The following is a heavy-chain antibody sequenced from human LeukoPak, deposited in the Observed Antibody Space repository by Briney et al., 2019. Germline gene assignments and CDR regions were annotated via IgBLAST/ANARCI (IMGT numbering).Heavy chain of an antibody. D-gene: IGHD2-2*02. V-gene: IGHV4-59*08. Sequence: PSETLSPTCTVAGGSISSDYWSWIRQPPGKGLEWIGYISYSGRTYYNPSLRSRVTISVDTSKNHFSLKLSSVTAADTAVYYCARGLYRYGRSTFDYWGQGTLVTVSS. J-gene: IGHJ4*02. CDR1: GGSISSDY. CDR3: ARGLYRYGRSTFDY. CDR2: ISYSGRT.